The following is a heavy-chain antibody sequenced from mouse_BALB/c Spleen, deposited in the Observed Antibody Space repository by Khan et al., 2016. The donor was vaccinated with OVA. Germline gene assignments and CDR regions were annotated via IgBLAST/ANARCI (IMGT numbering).Heavy chain of an antibody. D-gene: IGHD1-1*01. CDR2: ISYSGRT. J-gene: IGHJ2*01. Sequence: EVQLQESGPGLVKPSQSLSLTCTVTGYSITSDYAWNWIRQFPGNKLEWMGYISYSGRTSYNPSLKSRISITRDTSTNQFFLQLNSVTTVDTATYYCARSVTITTVVATDFDYWGQGTTLTVSS. V-gene: IGHV3-2*02. CDR1: GYSITSDYA. CDR3: ARSVTITTVVATDFDY.